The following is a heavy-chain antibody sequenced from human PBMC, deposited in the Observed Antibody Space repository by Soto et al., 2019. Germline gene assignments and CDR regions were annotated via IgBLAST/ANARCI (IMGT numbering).Heavy chain of an antibody. V-gene: IGHV1-46*03. D-gene: IGHD5-12*01. J-gene: IGHJ6*03. CDR3: ASGTWIYSNYHGSPEYYYYYMDV. CDR2: INPSGGST. Sequence: QVQLVQSGAEVKKPGASVKVSCKASGYTFTCYYMHWVRQAPGQGLEWMGIINPSGGSTSYAQKFQGRVTMTRDTSTSTVYMELSSLRSEDTAVYYCASGTWIYSNYHGSPEYYYYYMDVWGKGTTVTVSS. CDR1: GYTFTCYY.